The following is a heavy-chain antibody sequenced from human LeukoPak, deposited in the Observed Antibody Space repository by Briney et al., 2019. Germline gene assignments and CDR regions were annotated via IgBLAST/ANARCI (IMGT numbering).Heavy chain of an antibody. V-gene: IGHV1-69*04. CDR2: IIPILGIA. CDR3: ARSMVRGVIIQAPFDY. D-gene: IGHD3-10*01. J-gene: IGHJ4*02. CDR1: GGTFSSYA. Sequence: SVKVSCKASGGTFSSYAISWVRQAPGQGLEWMGRIIPILGIANYAQKFQGRVTITADKSTSTAYMELSSLRSGDTAVYYCARSMVRGVIIQAPFDYWGQGTLVTVSS.